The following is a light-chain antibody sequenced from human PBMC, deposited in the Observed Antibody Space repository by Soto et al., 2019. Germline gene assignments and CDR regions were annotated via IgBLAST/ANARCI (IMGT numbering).Light chain of an antibody. Sequence: DIQMTQSPSSLSAFVGDSVTITCRASQSIGNNLNWYQQTPGRAPKLLISGASTLSTGVPATFRGSGSGTDFTLSLDNLQPQDFETSDCQQTLSTPITFGQGTRVEIK. CDR2: GAS. J-gene: IGKJ5*01. CDR1: QSIGNN. CDR3: QQTLSTPIT. V-gene: IGKV1-39*01.